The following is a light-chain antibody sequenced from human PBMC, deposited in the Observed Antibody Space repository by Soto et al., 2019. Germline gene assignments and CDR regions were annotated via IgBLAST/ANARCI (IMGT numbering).Light chain of an antibody. CDR3: CSYAGSVDV. J-gene: IGLJ1*01. CDR1: SSDVASYNL. Sequence: QSALTQPASVSGSPGQSITISCTGTSSDVASYNLVSWYQQHPGKAPKLMIYEGRKRPSGVSNRFSGSKSGSTASLTISGLQAEDEDDYYCCSYAGSVDVFGTGTKLTVL. CDR2: EGR. V-gene: IGLV2-23*01.